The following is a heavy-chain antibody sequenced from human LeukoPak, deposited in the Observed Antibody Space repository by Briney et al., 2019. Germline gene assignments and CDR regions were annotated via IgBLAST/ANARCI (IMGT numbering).Heavy chain of an antibody. CDR3: AKERVAGTCYYYYGMDV. V-gene: IGHV3-23*01. Sequence: GASLRLSCAASGFTFSSYAMSWVRQAPGKGLEWVSAISGSGGSTYYADSVKGRFTISRDNSKNTLYLQMNSLRAEDTAVYNCAKERVAGTCYYYYGMDVWGQGTTVTVSS. CDR2: ISGSGGST. CDR1: GFTFSSYA. J-gene: IGHJ6*02. D-gene: IGHD6-19*01.